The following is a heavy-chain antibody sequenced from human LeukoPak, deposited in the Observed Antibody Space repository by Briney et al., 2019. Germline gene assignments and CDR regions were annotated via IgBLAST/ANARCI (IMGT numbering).Heavy chain of an antibody. V-gene: IGHV1-18*01. D-gene: IGHD2-21*02. Sequence: ASANVSCKASGYTFTSYGFNWVRQAPGQGLEWMGWISTYNGDTNYAQRLQGRVTMTTDTSTSTDYMELRSLRSDETDVYYCARCTGCDCVGAFDIWGQGTMVTVSS. CDR2: ISTYNGDT. CDR3: ARCTGCDCVGAFDI. CDR1: GYTFTSYG. J-gene: IGHJ3*02.